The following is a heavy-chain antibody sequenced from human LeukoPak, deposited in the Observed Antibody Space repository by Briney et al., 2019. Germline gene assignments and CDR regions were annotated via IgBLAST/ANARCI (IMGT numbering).Heavy chain of an antibody. D-gene: IGHD3-10*01. V-gene: IGHV3-48*01. CDR2: ISSSSSTI. CDR1: GFSFSTYA. J-gene: IGHJ4*02. Sequence: GGSLRLSCAASGFSFSTYAMHWVRQAPGKGLEWVSYISSSSSTIYYADSVKGRFTISRDNAKNSLYLQMNSLRAEDTAVYYCARVEEWFGEKGEYYFDYWGQGTLVTVSS. CDR3: ARVEEWFGEKGEYYFDY.